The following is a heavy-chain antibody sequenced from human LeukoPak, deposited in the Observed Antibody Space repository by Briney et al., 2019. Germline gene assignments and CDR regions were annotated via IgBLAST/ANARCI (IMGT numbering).Heavy chain of an antibody. CDR2: IYSGGST. D-gene: IGHD1-26*01. CDR3: ASHSGSYNSHYMDV. CDR1: GFTVSSNY. V-gene: IGHV3-66*04. J-gene: IGHJ6*03. Sequence: GGSLRLSCAASGFTVSSNYMSWVRQAPGKGLEWVSVIYSGGSTYYADSVKGRFTISRDNSKNTLYLQMNSLRAEDTAVYYCASHSGSYNSHYMDVWGKGTTVTVSS.